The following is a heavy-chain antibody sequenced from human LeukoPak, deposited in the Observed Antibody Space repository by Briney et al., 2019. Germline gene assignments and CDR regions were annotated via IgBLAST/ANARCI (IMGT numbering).Heavy chain of an antibody. CDR2: MNPNSGNT. CDR1: GYTFTSYD. J-gene: IGHJ4*02. CDR3: ARWYYYDSSGRFDY. Sequence: GASVKVSCKASGYTFTSYDINWVRQATGQGLEWMGWMNPNSGNTGYAQKFQGRFTMTRNTSISTAYMELSSLRSEDTAVYYCARWYYYDSSGRFDYWGQGTLVTVSS. D-gene: IGHD3-22*01. V-gene: IGHV1-8*01.